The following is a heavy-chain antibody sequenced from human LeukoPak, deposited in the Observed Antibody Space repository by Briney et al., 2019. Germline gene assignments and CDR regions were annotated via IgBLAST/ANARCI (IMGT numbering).Heavy chain of an antibody. CDR2: IYYSGST. J-gene: IGHJ6*02. D-gene: IGHD3-22*01. Sequence: SETLSLTCTVSGGSISSYYWSWIRQPPGKGLEWIGYIYYSGSTNYNPSLKSRVTISVDTSKNQFSLKLSSVTAADTAVYYCARLFDYYDSSGPEWYYYYGMDVWGQGTTVTVSS. CDR3: ARLFDYYDSSGPEWYYYYGMDV. V-gene: IGHV4-59*08. CDR1: GGSISSYY.